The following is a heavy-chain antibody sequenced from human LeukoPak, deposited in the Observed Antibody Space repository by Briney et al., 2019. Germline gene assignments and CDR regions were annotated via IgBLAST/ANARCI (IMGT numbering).Heavy chain of an antibody. Sequence: GGSLRLSXIASGFSFSNYNMNWVRQAPGKGVEWISCITSSGNVKQYADYVKGRFTDSRDNAKNSLYLQINSLRAEDTAIYYCARDHVDGGGGSSRRGDYWGQGTLVTVSS. CDR2: ITSSGNVK. CDR3: ARDHVDGGGGSSRRGDY. V-gene: IGHV3-48*01. D-gene: IGHD2-21*01. CDR1: GFSFSNYN. J-gene: IGHJ4*02.